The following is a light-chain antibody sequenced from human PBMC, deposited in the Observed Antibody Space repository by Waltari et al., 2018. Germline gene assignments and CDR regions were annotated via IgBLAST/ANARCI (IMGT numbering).Light chain of an antibody. CDR3: RSYTSSSTLGV. Sequence: QSALTQPASVSGSPGQSITISCTGTSSDVGGYNYVSWYQQPPGKAPKLMIYYVTNRPSGVSKRFSGSKSGNTASLTISGLQAEDEADYYCRSYTSSSTLGVFGTGTKVTVL. J-gene: IGLJ1*01. V-gene: IGLV2-14*01. CDR1: SSDVGGYNY. CDR2: YVT.